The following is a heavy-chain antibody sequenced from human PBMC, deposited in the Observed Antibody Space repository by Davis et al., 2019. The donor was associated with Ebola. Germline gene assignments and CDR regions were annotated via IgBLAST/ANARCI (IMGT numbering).Heavy chain of an antibody. V-gene: IGHV3-74*01. CDR2: INTDGSTT. CDR3: ARDRFDYVWGRDRNGHRGLDV. CDR1: GFTFSSYA. J-gene: IGHJ6*02. D-gene: IGHD3-16*02. Sequence: HTGGSLRLSCAASGFTFSSYAMSWVRQAPGKGLIWVSRINTDGSTTIYADSVKGRFTISRDNAKNTLYLQMNSLRAEDTAVYYCARDRFDYVWGRDRNGHRGLDVWGQGTTVTVSS.